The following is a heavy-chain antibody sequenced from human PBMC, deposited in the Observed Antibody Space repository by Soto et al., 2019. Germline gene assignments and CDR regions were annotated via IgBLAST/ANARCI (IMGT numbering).Heavy chain of an antibody. D-gene: IGHD2-2*01. CDR1: GGTFISYA. CDR3: ARDSSIVVVPAAPSGMDV. CDR2: IIPIFGTA. J-gene: IGHJ6*02. V-gene: IGHV1-69*13. Sequence: SVKVSCKASGGTFISYAISWVRQAPGQGLEWMGGIIPIFGTANYAQKFQGRVTITADESTSTAYMELSSLRSEDTAVYYCARDSSIVVVPAAPSGMDVWGQGTTVTVSS.